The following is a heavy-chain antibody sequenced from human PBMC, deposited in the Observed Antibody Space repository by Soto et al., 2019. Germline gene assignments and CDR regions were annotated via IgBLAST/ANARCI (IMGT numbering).Heavy chain of an antibody. CDR2: IYYSGST. CDR3: ARIHMVRGVGTVDY. D-gene: IGHD3-10*01. J-gene: IGHJ4*02. V-gene: IGHV4-39*01. Sequence: SETLSLTCTVSGGSISSSSYYWGWIRQPPGKGLEWIGSIYYSGSTYYNPSLKSRVTISVDTSKNQFSLKLSSVTAADTAVYYCARIHMVRGVGTVDYWGQGTLVTVSS. CDR1: GGSISSSSYY.